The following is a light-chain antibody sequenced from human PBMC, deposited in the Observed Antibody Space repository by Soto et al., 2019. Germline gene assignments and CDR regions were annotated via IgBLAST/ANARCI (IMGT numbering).Light chain of an antibody. CDR2: GNR. J-gene: IGLJ1*01. V-gene: IGLV1-40*01. CDR3: QSCDSSLSGSGV. Sequence: QSVLTQPPSVSGAPGQRVTISCTGTSSNIGAGYDVHWYQQFPGTAPKLLIYGNRNRPSGVPDRFSGSKSGTSASLAITGLQAEDEATYYCQSCDSSLSGSGVFGTGTKLTV. CDR1: SSNIGAGYD.